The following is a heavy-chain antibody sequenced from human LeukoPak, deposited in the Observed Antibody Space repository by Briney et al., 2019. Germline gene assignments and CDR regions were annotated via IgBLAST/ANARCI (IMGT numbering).Heavy chain of an antibody. CDR1: GFTFSNYN. CDR2: ISYDGSNK. V-gene: IGHV3-30-3*01. Sequence: PGGSLRLSCAASGFTFSNYNINWVRQAPGKGLEWVAVISYDGSNKYYADSVKGRFTISRDSSKNTLYLQMNSLRAEDTAVYYCGNILTGSPVDYWGQGTLVTVSS. CDR3: GNILTGSPVDY. D-gene: IGHD3-9*01. J-gene: IGHJ4*02.